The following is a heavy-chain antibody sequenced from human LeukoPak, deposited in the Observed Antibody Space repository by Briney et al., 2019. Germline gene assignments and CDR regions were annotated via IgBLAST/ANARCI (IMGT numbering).Heavy chain of an antibody. CDR2: INHSGST. D-gene: IGHD3-22*01. CDR3: AGGGEYYYDISVYYYEGNLFDY. Sequence: SETLSLTCAVYGGSFSGYYWSWIRQPPGKGLEWIGEINHSGSTNYNPSLKSRVTISVDTSKNQFSLKLSSVTAADTAVYYCAGGGEYYYDISVYYYEGNLFDYGGEGTRVTV. J-gene: IGHJ4*02. V-gene: IGHV4-34*01. CDR1: GGSFSGYY.